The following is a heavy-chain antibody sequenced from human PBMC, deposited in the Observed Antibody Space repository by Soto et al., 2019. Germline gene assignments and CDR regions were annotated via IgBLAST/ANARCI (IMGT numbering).Heavy chain of an antibody. CDR3: LVHYYDSSGYYDKTL. Sequence: EVQLLESGGGLVQPGGSLRLSCAASGFTFSSYAMSWVRQAPGKGLEWVSAISGSGGSTYYADSVKGRFTISRDNSKNTLYLQMNSLIAEDTAVYYSLVHYYDSSGYYDKTLWGQGTLVTVSS. CDR1: GFTFSSYA. J-gene: IGHJ4*02. CDR2: ISGSGGST. V-gene: IGHV3-23*01. D-gene: IGHD3-22*01.